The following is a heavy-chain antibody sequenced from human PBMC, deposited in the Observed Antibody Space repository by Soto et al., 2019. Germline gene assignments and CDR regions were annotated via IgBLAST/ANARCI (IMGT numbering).Heavy chain of an antibody. J-gene: IGHJ4*02. CDR1: GFTFSNYW. CDR2: VKEDGSQQ. Sequence: EVQLVESGGGLVQPGGSLRLSCAASGFTFSNYWMNWVRRAPGKGLEWVANVKEDGSQQYYVESVKGRFTISRDNAKNSVFLQMNSLRVEDTAVYYCLGAGAAATGRGQGTLVTVSS. V-gene: IGHV3-7*01. CDR3: LGAGAAATG. D-gene: IGHD6-13*01.